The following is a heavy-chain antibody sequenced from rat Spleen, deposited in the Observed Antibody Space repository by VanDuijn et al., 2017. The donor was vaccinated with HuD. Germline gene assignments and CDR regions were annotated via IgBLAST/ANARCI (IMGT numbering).Heavy chain of an antibody. CDR2: ISYDGRRI. V-gene: IGHV5-29*01. J-gene: IGHJ3*01. D-gene: IGHD1-11*01. CDR3: AKGATEGIVT. CDR1: GFTFSAYY. Sequence: EVQLVESDGGLVQPGRSLKLSCAASGFTFSAYYMAWVRQAPTKGLEWVATISYDGRRIYYRDSVKGRFTISRDNAKSSLYLQMDSLRSEDTATYYCAKGATEGIVTWGQGTLVTVSS.